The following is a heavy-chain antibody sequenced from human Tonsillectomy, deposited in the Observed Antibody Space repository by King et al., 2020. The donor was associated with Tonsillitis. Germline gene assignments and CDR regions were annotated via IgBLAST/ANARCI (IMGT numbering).Heavy chain of an antibody. Sequence: QLQESGPGLVKPSETLSLTCNVSGGSMTSYSWNWVRQPPGKGLEWIGYIFYSGSTTYNPSLKSRVTISLDPSEKQFSLKLGSMTAADTAVYYCASGVGSSIWIYYWGQATLVTGSS. J-gene: IGHJ4*02. CDR1: GGSMTSYS. CDR3: ASGVGSSIWIYY. V-gene: IGHV4-59*01. D-gene: IGHD6-13*01. CDR2: IFYSGST.